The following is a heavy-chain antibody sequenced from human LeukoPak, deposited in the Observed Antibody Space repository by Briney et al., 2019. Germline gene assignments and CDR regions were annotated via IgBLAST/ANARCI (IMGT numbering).Heavy chain of an antibody. J-gene: IGHJ3*02. CDR1: GFTFSNAW. CDR2: ISGSGDRT. V-gene: IGHV3-23*01. Sequence: GGSLRLSCAASGFTFSNAWMSWVRQVPGKGLEWVSAISGSGDRTFYTDSVKGRFTISRDNSKNTLYLQMDSLTAEDTARYFCAKDRFGVVPDASDIWGQATMVTVSS. D-gene: IGHD3-16*01. CDR3: AKDRFGVVPDASDI.